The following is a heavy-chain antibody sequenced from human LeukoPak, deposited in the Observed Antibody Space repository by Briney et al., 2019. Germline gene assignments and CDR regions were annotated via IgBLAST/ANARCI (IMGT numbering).Heavy chain of an antibody. J-gene: IGHJ6*02. D-gene: IGHD5-18*01. CDR3: ARRGYSYGKDYYYHYGVDV. V-gene: IGHV3-11*01. CDR2: ISCGVSTI. CDR1: GFTFGDSY. Sequence: GRSLRLSCAASGFTFGDSYMSWIRQAPGKWLEWVSYISCGVSTIYYADAVRGRFTISRDNAKKSLYLQMNSLRAEDTAVYYCARRGYSYGKDYYYHYGVDVWGQGTTVTVSS.